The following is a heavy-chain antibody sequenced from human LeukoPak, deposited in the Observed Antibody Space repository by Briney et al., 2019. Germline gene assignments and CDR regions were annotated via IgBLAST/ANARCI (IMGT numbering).Heavy chain of an antibody. Sequence: GGSLRLSCAASGFTFSSYWMSWVRQAPGKGLEWVANIKQDGSEKYYVDSVKGRFTISRDNAKNSLHLQMNSLRAEDTAVYYCVRERPGSASAFDSWGQGTLVTVSS. D-gene: IGHD6-25*01. J-gene: IGHJ4*02. CDR1: GFTFSSYW. CDR2: IKQDGSEK. CDR3: VRERPGSASAFDS. V-gene: IGHV3-7*01.